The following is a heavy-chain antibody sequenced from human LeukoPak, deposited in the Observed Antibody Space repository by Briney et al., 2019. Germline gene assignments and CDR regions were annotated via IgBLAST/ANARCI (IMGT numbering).Heavy chain of an antibody. V-gene: IGHV3-48*01. CDR3: TTSYSGNSWYDWFGP. J-gene: IGHJ5*02. CDR1: GFTFSNYE. Sequence: GGSLRLSCAASGFTFSNYEMNWVRQAPGKGLEWVSYISSSSSTIYYADSVKGRFTISRDNDKNSLYLQMNSLKTEDTALYFCTTSYSGNSWYDWFGPWGQGTLVTVSS. CDR2: ISSSSSTI. D-gene: IGHD6-13*01.